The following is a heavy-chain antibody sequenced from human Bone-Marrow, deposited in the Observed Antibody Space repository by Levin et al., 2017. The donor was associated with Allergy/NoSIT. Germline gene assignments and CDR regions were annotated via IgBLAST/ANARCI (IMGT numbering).Heavy chain of an antibody. J-gene: IGHJ4*02. D-gene: IGHD6-19*01. CDR1: GYSFTKYW. CDR2: IYPGDSHT. V-gene: IGHV5-51*01. Sequence: RGESLKISCKGSGYSFTKYWIAWVRQMPGKGLEWMGIIYPGDSHTAYSPSFQGHVTISADESISTAYLQWTSLQTSDTAMYYCARTAAIAVAGTKFDYWGQGTLVTVSS. CDR3: ARTAAIAVAGTKFDY.